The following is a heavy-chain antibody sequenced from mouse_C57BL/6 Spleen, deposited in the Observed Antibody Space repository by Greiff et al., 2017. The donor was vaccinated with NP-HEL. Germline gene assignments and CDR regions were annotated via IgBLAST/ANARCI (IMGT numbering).Heavy chain of an antibody. CDR1: GYTFTGYW. Sequence: QVQLQQSGAELMKPGASVKLSCKATGYTFTGYWIEWVKQRPGHGLEWIGEILPGSGSTNYNEKFKGKATFTADTSSNTAYMQISSLTTEDSAIYDCARTGHGNDGGFAYWGQGTLVTVSA. D-gene: IGHD2-2*01. CDR2: ILPGSGST. J-gene: IGHJ3*01. V-gene: IGHV1-9*01. CDR3: ARTGHGNDGGFAY.